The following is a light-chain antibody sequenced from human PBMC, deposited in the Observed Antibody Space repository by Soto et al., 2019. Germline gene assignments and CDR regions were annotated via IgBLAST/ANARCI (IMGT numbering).Light chain of an antibody. Sequence: LTQPASVSGSPGQSITISCTGTSSDVGRSNHVFWYQQHPGKAPKLIIYEVSSRPSGVSNRFSGSKSGNTASLTISGLQAEDEADYYCSAHTYGALVFGGGTQLTVL. CDR1: SSDVGRSNH. V-gene: IGLV2-14*01. J-gene: IGLJ2*01. CDR3: SAHTYGALV. CDR2: EVS.